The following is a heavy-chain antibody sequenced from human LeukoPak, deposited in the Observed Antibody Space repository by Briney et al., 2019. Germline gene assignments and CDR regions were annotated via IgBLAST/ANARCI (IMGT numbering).Heavy chain of an antibody. CDR3: AKSLTMIVVEWGVDASDI. CDR1: GFTFSSYA. D-gene: IGHD3-22*01. Sequence: PGGSLRLSCAASGFTFSSYAMSWVRQTPGKGLEWVSAISGSGGSTYYADSVKGRFTISRDNSKNTLYLQMNSLRAEDTAVYYCAKSLTMIVVEWGVDASDIWGQGTMVTVSS. CDR2: ISGSGGST. J-gene: IGHJ3*02. V-gene: IGHV3-23*01.